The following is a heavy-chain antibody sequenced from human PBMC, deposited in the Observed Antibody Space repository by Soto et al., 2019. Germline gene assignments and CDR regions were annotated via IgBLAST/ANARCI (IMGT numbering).Heavy chain of an antibody. V-gene: IGHV3-23*01. J-gene: IGHJ4*02. CDR1: GVGVRGHS. Sequence: ARSGVGVRGHSRSSDDQAAGEGLEWVSTITDSGGDAKYADSVRGRFAISRDNSKKTLYLQMSSLTAEDSAIYYCARGSTDSYPGSRIFDFWGRGTLVTVSS. CDR2: ITDSGGDA. CDR3: ARGSTDSYPGSRIFDF. D-gene: IGHD3-10*01.